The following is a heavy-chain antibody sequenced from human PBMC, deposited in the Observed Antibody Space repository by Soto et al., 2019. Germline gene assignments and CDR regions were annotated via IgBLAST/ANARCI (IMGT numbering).Heavy chain of an antibody. CDR2: ISGSGGST. D-gene: IGHD2-15*01. J-gene: IGHJ4*02. Sequence: GGSLRLSCAASGFTFSSYAMSWVRQAPGKGLERVSAISGSGGSTYYADSVKGRFTISRDNSKNTLYLQMNSLRAEDTAVYYCAKDRLYCSGGSCYATDDYWGQGTLVTVSS. V-gene: IGHV3-23*01. CDR1: GFTFSSYA. CDR3: AKDRLYCSGGSCYATDDY.